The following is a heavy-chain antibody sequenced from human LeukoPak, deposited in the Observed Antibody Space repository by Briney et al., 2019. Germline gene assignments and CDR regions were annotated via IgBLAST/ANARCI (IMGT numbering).Heavy chain of an antibody. J-gene: IGHJ3*02. CDR2: ISSSGSTI. Sequence: AGSLRLSCAASGFTFSSYEMNWVRQAPGKGLEWVSYISSSGSTIYYADSVKGRFTISRDNAKNSLYLQMNSLRAEDTAVYYCARRLQDAFDIWGQGTMVTVSS. V-gene: IGHV3-48*03. CDR1: GFTFSSYE. CDR3: ARRLQDAFDI. D-gene: IGHD6-25*01.